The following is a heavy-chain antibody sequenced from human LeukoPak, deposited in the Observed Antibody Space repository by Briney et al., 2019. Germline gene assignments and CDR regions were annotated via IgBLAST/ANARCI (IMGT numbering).Heavy chain of an antibody. D-gene: IGHD6-13*01. CDR3: ARDRGDSSSWYGYNWFDP. CDR1: GYTFTGYY. J-gene: IGHJ5*02. Sequence: GGSLRLSCAASGYTFTGYYMHWVRQAPGQGLEWMGWINPNSGGTNYAQKFQGRVTMTRDTSISTAYMELSRLRSDDTAVYYCARDRGDSSSWYGYNWFDPWGQGTLVTVSS. V-gene: IGHV1-2*02. CDR2: INPNSGGT.